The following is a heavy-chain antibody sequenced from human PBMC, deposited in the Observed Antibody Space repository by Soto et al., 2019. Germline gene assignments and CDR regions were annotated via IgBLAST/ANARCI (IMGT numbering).Heavy chain of an antibody. Sequence: EVQLLESGGGLVQPGGSLSLSCAASGFTFSSYAMSWVRQAPGKGLEWVSAISGSGGSTYYADSVKGRFTISRDNSKNTLYLQMNSLRAEDTAVYYCARHSGYRAGYFDYWGQGTLVTVSS. CDR3: ARHSGYRAGYFDY. CDR2: ISGSGGST. V-gene: IGHV3-23*01. CDR1: GFTFSSYA. J-gene: IGHJ4*02. D-gene: IGHD3-22*01.